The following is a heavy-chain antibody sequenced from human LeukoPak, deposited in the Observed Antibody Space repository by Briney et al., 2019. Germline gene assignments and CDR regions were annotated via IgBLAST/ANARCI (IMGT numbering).Heavy chain of an antibody. J-gene: IGHJ5*02. D-gene: IGHD2-2*01. Sequence: SQTLSLTCTVSGGFINSGDYYWSWIRQPPGKGLEWIGYIYYSGSTYYNPSLKSRVSISVDTSKNQFSLKLSSLTAADTAVYYCARDSAQPKRIYQLSSGGWFDPWGQGSLVTVSS. CDR2: IYYSGST. V-gene: IGHV4-30-4*01. CDR3: ARDSAQPKRIYQLSSGGWFDP. CDR1: GGFINSGDYY.